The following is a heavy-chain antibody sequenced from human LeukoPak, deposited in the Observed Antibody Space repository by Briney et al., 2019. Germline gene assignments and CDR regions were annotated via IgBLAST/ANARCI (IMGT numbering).Heavy chain of an antibody. CDR1: GGSISSYY. J-gene: IGHJ3*01. Sequence: SETLSLTCTVSGGSISSYYWSWIRQPPGQGLEWIGYIYYSGSTNYTPSLKSRVTISVDTSKNQFSLKLSSVTAADTAVYYCAGGYSSGWSLWGQGTMVTVSS. CDR2: IYYSGST. CDR3: AGGYSSGWSL. D-gene: IGHD6-19*01. V-gene: IGHV4-59*01.